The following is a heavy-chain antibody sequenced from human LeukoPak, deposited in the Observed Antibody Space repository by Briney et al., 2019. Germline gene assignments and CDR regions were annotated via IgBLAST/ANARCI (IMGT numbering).Heavy chain of an antibody. D-gene: IGHD1-26*01. Sequence: ASVKVSCKASGYTFTGYYMHWVRQAPGQGLEWMGWINPTSGGTNYAQKFQGRVTMTRDTSISTAYMELSRLRSDDTAVYYCARDRVGATYFDYWGQGTLVIVSS. V-gene: IGHV1-2*02. CDR3: ARDRVGATYFDY. CDR1: GYTFTGYY. J-gene: IGHJ4*02. CDR2: INPTSGGT.